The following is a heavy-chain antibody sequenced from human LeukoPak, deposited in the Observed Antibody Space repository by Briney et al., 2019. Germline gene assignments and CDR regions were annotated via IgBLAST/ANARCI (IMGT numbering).Heavy chain of an antibody. V-gene: IGHV3-7*03. CDR2: IKQDGSEK. CDR1: GSTFSNYW. CDR3: ARAGNYHDSSGYWNY. J-gene: IGHJ4*02. Sequence: GGSLRLSCAASGSTFSNYWMTWVRQAPGKGLEWVANIKQDGSEKYYVDSVKGRFTISRDNAKNSLYLQMNSLRAEDTAVYYCARAGNYHDSSGYWNYWGQGTLVTVSS. D-gene: IGHD3-22*01.